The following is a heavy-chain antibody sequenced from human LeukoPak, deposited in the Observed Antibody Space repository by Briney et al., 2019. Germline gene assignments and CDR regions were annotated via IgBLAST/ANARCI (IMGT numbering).Heavy chain of an antibody. V-gene: IGHV3-53*01. CDR1: GFAVSSSH. D-gene: IGHD3-10*01. CDR2: IYSDGST. Sequence: GGSLRLSCAASGFAVSSSHMSWVRQAPGKGLEWVSVIYSDGSTYYAASVSGRFTISRVNSKDTVSLQMNGLRAEDTAVYYCARVWFGDKSHFDSWGQGTLVTVSS. J-gene: IGHJ4*02. CDR3: ARVWFGDKSHFDS.